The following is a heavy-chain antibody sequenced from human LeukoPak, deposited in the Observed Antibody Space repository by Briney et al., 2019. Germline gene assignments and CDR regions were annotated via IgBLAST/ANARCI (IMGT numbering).Heavy chain of an antibody. V-gene: IGHV3-30*02. CDR2: IRYDGSNK. CDR1: GFTFSSYG. CDR3: ARVDYGSGSYGYYYCYYMDV. Sequence: GGSLRLSCAASGFTFSSYGMHWVRQAPGKGLEWVAFIRYDGSNKYYADSVKGRFTISRDNSKNTLYLQMNSLRAEDTAVYYCARVDYGSGSYGYYYCYYMDVWGKGTTVTISS. J-gene: IGHJ6*03. D-gene: IGHD3-10*01.